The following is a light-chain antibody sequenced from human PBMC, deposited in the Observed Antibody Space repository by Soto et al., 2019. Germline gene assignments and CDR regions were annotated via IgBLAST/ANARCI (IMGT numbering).Light chain of an antibody. CDR1: SRDIGGYNY. V-gene: IGLV2-8*01. CDR3: CSNAGSHSYF. Sequence: QSALTQPPSASGSPGQSVTISCTGTSRDIGGYNYVSWYQQHPGKAPKLLIYEVTKRPSGVPDRFSGSKSGNTASLTVSGLQADDEADYFCCSNAGSHSYFFGTRTKLTVL. CDR2: EVT. J-gene: IGLJ1*01.